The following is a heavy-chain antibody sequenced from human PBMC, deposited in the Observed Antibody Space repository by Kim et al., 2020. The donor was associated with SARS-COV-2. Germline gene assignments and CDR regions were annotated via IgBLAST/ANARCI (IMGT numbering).Heavy chain of an antibody. CDR2: ISAYNGNT. V-gene: IGHV1-18*01. CDR3: ARDAPRDFWSGYQYYFDY. J-gene: IGHJ4*02. D-gene: IGHD3-3*01. CDR1: GYTFTSYG. Sequence: ASVKVSCKASGYTFTSYGISWVRQAPGQGLEWMGWISAYNGNTNYAQKLQGRVTMTTDTSTSTAYMELRSLRSDETAVYYCARDAPRDFWSGYQYYFDYWGQGTLVTVSS.